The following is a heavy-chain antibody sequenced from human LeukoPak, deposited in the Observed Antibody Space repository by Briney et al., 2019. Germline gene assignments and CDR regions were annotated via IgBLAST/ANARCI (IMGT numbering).Heavy chain of an antibody. V-gene: IGHV4-59*12. CDR1: GASISNYY. Sequence: PSETLSLTCTVSGASISNYYWSWIRQSPEKGLEWIGYIHDSGSTNYNPSLKSRVTISVDTSKNQFSLKLSSVTAADTAVYYCAREPAAMQWGYYYYYMDVWGKGTTVTVSS. J-gene: IGHJ6*03. D-gene: IGHD2-2*01. CDR3: AREPAAMQWGYYYYYMDV. CDR2: IHDSGST.